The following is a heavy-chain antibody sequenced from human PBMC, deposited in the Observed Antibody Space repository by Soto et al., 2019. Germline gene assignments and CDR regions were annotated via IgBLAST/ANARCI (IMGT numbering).Heavy chain of an antibody. J-gene: IGHJ3*02. Sequence: GGSLRLSCAASGFTFSSYSMNWVRQAPGKGLEWVSSISSSSSYIYYADSVKGRFTISRDNAKNSLYLQMNSLRAEDTAVYYCARDQSSRAYSSDAFDIWGQVTMVTVSS. D-gene: IGHD5-18*01. CDR3: ARDQSSRAYSSDAFDI. CDR1: GFTFSSYS. CDR2: ISSSSSYI. V-gene: IGHV3-21*01.